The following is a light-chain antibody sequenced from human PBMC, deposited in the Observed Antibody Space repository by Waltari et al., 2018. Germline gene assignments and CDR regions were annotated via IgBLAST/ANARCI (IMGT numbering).Light chain of an antibody. CDR1: GSDVGRYTY. CDR3: NSYASNSNGL. CDR2: VVS. Sequence: QSALTQPASVSGSPGQSITISCTGTGSDVGRYTYVSWYQHNPGKAPKLLIYVVSNRPSGVPSRFSGSKSGNTASLTISGLQAADEAHYYCNSYASNSNGLFGGGTKLTIL. V-gene: IGLV2-14*03. J-gene: IGLJ2*01.